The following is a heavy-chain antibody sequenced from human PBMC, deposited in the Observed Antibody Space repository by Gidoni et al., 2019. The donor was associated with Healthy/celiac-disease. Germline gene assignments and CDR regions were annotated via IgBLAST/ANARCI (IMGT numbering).Heavy chain of an antibody. Sequence: EVQLVESGGGLVKPGGSLRLSCAASGFTFSIYSRNCVRQAPGKGLEGVSSISSSSSYIYYADSVKGRFTISRDNAKNSLYLQMNSLRAEDTAVYYCASAGFPVGVPAAIREYGGDAFDIWGQGTMVTVSS. J-gene: IGHJ3*02. V-gene: IGHV3-21*01. D-gene: IGHD2-2*01. CDR2: ISSSSSYI. CDR3: ASAGFPVGVPAAIREYGGDAFDI. CDR1: GFTFSIYS.